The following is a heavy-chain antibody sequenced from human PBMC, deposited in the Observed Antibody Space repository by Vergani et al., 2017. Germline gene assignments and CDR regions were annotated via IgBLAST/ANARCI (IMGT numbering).Heavy chain of an antibody. Sequence: QVQLVQSGAEVKKPGASVKVSCKASGYTFTGYYMHWVRQAPGQGLEWMGRINPNSGGTNYAQKFQGRVTMTRETSISTAYMELSRLRSDDTAVYYCARDRRTYSGSDRAEYFQHWGQGTLVTVSS. CDR2: INPNSGGT. V-gene: IGHV1-2*06. CDR3: ARDRRTYSGSDRAEYFQH. CDR1: GYTFTGYY. J-gene: IGHJ1*01. D-gene: IGHD1-26*01.